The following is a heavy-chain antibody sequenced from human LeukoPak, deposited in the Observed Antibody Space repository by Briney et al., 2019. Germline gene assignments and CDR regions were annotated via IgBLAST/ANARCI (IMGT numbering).Heavy chain of an antibody. CDR1: GFTVSSNY. CDR2: FYASGGT. D-gene: IGHD5-12*01. J-gene: IGHJ3*02. CDR3: AKHNLGVATRTAYGFDI. Sequence: GGSLRLSCAASGFTVSSNYMSWVRQAPGKGLEWVSVFYASGGTYYADSVKGRFTISRDNSKNTLYLQMNSLRAADTAVDYCAKHNLGVATRTAYGFDIWGKGTMVPVSS. V-gene: IGHV3-53*01.